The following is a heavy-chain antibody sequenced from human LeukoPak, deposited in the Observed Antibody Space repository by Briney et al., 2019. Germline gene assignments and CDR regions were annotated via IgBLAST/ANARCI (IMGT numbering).Heavy chain of an antibody. V-gene: IGHV4-34*01. D-gene: IGHD1-1*01. Sequence: SETLSLTCAVYGGSFSGYYWSWIRQPPGKGLEWIGEINHSGSTNYNPSLKSRVTISVDTSKNQFSLKLNFVTAADTAVYFCARRAYSAAYWKHFDYWGQGTLVTVSS. J-gene: IGHJ4*02. CDR1: GGSFSGYY. CDR2: INHSGST. CDR3: ARRAYSAAYWKHFDY.